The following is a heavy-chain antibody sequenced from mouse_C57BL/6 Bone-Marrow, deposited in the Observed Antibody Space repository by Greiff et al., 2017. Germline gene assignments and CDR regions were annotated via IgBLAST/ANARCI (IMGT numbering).Heavy chain of an antibody. CDR3: ARPIYDGYYWYFDV. CDR2: ISSGGSYT. Sequence: EVQLVESGGDLVKPGGSLKLSCAASGFTFSSYGMSWVRQTPDKRLEWVATISSGGSYTYYPDSVKGRFTISRDNAKNTLYLQMSSLKSEDTAMYYCARPIYDGYYWYFDVWGTGTTVTVSS. CDR1: GFTFSSYG. V-gene: IGHV5-6*01. J-gene: IGHJ1*03. D-gene: IGHD2-3*01.